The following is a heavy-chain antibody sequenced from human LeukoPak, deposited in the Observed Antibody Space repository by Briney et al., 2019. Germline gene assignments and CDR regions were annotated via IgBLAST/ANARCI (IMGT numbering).Heavy chain of an antibody. Sequence: SXXVSCKASGYTFTSYYMHWVRQAPGQGLEWMGWINPNSGGTNYAQKFQGRVTMTRDTSIRKAYMELSRLRSDDTAVYYCARAKVGATGVFDYWGQGTLVTVSS. J-gene: IGHJ4*02. D-gene: IGHD1-26*01. CDR2: INPNSGGT. CDR3: ARAKVGATGVFDY. CDR1: GYTFTSYY. V-gene: IGHV1-2*02.